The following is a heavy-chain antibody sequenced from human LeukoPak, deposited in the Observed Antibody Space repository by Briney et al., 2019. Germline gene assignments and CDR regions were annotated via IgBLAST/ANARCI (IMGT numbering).Heavy chain of an antibody. Sequence: SETLSLTCAVSGGSISSGSYFWSWIRQPAGKGLEWIGRINTRGSTKYNPSLKSRVTISIDTSKNQFSLKLTSVTAADTAVYYWPGDPATGYSSEAWFDSWGQGTQVTVSS. V-gene: IGHV4-61*02. CDR2: INTRGST. J-gene: IGHJ5*01. D-gene: IGHD6-13*01. CDR1: GGSISSGSYF. CDR3: PGDPATGYSSEAWFDS.